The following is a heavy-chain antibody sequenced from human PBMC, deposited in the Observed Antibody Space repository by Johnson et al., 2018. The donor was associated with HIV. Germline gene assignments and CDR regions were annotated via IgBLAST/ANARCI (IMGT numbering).Heavy chain of an antibody. J-gene: IGHJ3*02. CDR3: ARCIWGSSLIDVFDI. V-gene: IGHV3-11*04. CDR1: GFTFSDYY. CDR2: ITSGDTTV. D-gene: IGHD6-13*01. Sequence: VQLVESGGGLVNPGGSLRLSCAASGFTFSDYYFSWIRQAPGKGLEWLAYITSGDTTVYYADSVRGRFTISRDNAKNSLYLQMNSLRAEDTAVYYCARCIWGSSLIDVFDIWGQGTMVTVSS.